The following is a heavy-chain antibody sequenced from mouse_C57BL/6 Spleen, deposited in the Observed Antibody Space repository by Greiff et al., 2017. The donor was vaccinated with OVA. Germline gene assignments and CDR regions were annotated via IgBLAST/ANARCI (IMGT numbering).Heavy chain of an antibody. CDR1: GFTFSSYA. J-gene: IGHJ4*01. CDR3: ARVMVTTYYAMDY. Sequence: DVQLVESGGGLVKPGGSLKLSCAASGFTFSSYAMSWVRQTPEKRLEWVATISDGGSYTYYPDNVKGRFTISRDNAKNNLYLQMSHLKSEDTAMYYCARVMVTTYYAMDYWGQGTSVTVSS. CDR2: ISDGGSYT. V-gene: IGHV5-4*01. D-gene: IGHD2-3*01.